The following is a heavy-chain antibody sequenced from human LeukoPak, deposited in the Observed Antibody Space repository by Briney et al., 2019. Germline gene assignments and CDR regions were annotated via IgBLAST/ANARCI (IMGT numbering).Heavy chain of an antibody. V-gene: IGHV3-30-3*01. J-gene: IGHJ5*02. Sequence: GRSLRLSCAASGFTFSSYAMHWVRQAPGKGLEWVAVISYDGSNKYYADSVKGRFTISRDKPKNTLYLQMNSLRAEDTAVYYCARVESGRFDPWGQGTLVTVSS. CDR3: ARVESGRFDP. CDR2: ISYDGSNK. CDR1: GFTFSSYA. D-gene: IGHD3-3*01.